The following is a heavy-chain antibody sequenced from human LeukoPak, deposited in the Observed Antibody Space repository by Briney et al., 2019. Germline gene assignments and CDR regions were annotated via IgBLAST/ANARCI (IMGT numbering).Heavy chain of an antibody. CDR3: ARDFHNKKWYDGPGYYFDF. V-gene: IGHV1-2*02. CDR1: GYIFTDYY. Sequence: GVSVRVSCKASGYIFTDYYMHWVRQAPGQGLEWVGWINPNSGGTNSAQKFQGRVTMTGDASTSTAYMELSSLTSDDTAVYYCARDFHNKKWYDGPGYYFDFWGQGTLVTVSS. D-gene: IGHD2-15*01. J-gene: IGHJ4*02. CDR2: INPNSGGT.